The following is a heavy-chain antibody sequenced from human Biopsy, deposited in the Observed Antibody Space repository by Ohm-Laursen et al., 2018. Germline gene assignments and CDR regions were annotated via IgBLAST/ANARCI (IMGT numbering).Heavy chain of an antibody. CDR3: ARDRGYYSDRTVPGYFDL. D-gene: IGHD3-22*01. V-gene: IGHV4-59*01. CDR2: VYYTGST. Sequence: GTLSLTCTVSGDSISSYYWSWIRQPPGKGLGWIGYVYYTGSTDYNPSLQSRVTISVDTSKNHFSLRLRSVTPADTAIYYCARDRGYYSDRTVPGYFDLWGRGTLVTVSS. CDR1: GDSISSYY. J-gene: IGHJ2*01.